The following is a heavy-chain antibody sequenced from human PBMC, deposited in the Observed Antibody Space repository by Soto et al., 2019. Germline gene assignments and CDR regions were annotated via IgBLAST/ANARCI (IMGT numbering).Heavy chain of an antibody. CDR3: AREIRYYYGMDV. J-gene: IGHJ6*02. Sequence: SETLSLTCTVSGGSISSGDYYWSWIRQPPGKGLEWIGYIYHSGSTYYNPSLKSRVTISVDTSKNQFSLKLSSVTAADTAVYYCAREIRYYYGMDVWGQGTTVTVSS. CDR1: GGSISSGDYY. V-gene: IGHV4-30-4*01. CDR2: IYHSGST.